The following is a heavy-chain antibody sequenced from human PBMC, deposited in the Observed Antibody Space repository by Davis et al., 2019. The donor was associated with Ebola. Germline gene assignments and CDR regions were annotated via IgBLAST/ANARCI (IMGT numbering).Heavy chain of an antibody. Sequence: SETLSLTCTVSGGSMSSYYWSWIRQPPGKGLEWIGNIYYGGTTNYNLSLKSRVTISGDTSKNQFSLNVNSVTAADTAMYYCARTPQYTSYGSYFDYWGQGALVTVSS. D-gene: IGHD1-26*01. CDR2: IYYGGTT. J-gene: IGHJ4*02. CDR3: ARTPQYTSYGSYFDY. V-gene: IGHV4-59*01. CDR1: GGSMSSYY.